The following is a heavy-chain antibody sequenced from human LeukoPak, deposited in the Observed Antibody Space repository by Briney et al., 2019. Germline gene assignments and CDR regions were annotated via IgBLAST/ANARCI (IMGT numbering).Heavy chain of an antibody. V-gene: IGHV1-2*02. CDR3: ARDTCNGGSCFNWFDP. CDR2: INPNGGGT. Sequence: ASVKVSCKASVYTFTDYYMHWVRQAPGQGLEWMGWINPNGGGTKYAQKFQGRVTMTRETSISTAYVELSSLAYDDTAVYYCARDTCNGGSCFNWFDPWGQGTLVTVSS. CDR1: VYTFTDYY. D-gene: IGHD2-15*01. J-gene: IGHJ5*02.